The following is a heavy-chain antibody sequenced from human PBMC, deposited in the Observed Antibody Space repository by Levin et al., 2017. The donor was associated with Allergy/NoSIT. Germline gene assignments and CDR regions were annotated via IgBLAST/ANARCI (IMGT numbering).Heavy chain of an antibody. Sequence: SQTLSLTCNVSGGSVTSGAYHWGWIRQPPGKGLEWIGSVYFIGNTHYNSFLKSRVSISVDASKNQFSLQLSAVTAADTAVYYSVRHWGESYYYMDVWGKGTTVTVSS. CDR1: GGSVTSGAYH. CDR3: VRHWGESYYYMDV. D-gene: IGHD3-16*01. J-gene: IGHJ6*03. CDR2: VYFIGNT. V-gene: IGHV4-39*01.